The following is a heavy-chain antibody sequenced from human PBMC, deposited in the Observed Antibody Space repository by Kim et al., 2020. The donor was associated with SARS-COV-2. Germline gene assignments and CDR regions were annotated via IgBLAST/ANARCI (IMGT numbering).Heavy chain of an antibody. CDR3: ARDSVRHFDY. CDR2: SI. V-gene: IGHV6-1*01. D-gene: IGHD6-6*01. Sequence: SIDYAVAVKSRIPISPDPSTNQFSLQLNSVAPEDTAVYYCARDSVRHFDYWGQGTLVTVSS. J-gene: IGHJ4*02.